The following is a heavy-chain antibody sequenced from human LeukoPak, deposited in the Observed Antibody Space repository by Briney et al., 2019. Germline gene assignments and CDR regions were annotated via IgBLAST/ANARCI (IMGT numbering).Heavy chain of an antibody. CDR2: ITYSGIYI. Sequence: GGSLRLSCAASGFIFSSYNMNWVRQTPGKGLEWVSSITYSGIYIYYVDSVKGRFTISRDNAKNSLYLQMNSLRAEDTAVYYCARAGVGATYYFDYWGQGTLVTVSS. J-gene: IGHJ4*02. CDR3: ARAGVGATYYFDY. CDR1: GFIFSSYN. V-gene: IGHV3-21*01. D-gene: IGHD1-26*01.